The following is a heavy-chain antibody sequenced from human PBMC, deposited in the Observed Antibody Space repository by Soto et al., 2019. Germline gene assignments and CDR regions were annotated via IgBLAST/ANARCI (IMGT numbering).Heavy chain of an antibody. CDR3: ARDTKQQLGY. CDR1: GFTFSSYA. J-gene: IGHJ4*02. V-gene: IGHV3-7*01. D-gene: IGHD6-13*01. CDR2: IKQDGSEK. Sequence: GGSLRLSCAASGFTFSSYAMSWVRQAPGKGLEWVANIKQDGSEKYYVDSVKGRFTISRDNAKNSLYLQMISLRAEDTAVYYCARDTKQQLGYWGQGTLVTVS.